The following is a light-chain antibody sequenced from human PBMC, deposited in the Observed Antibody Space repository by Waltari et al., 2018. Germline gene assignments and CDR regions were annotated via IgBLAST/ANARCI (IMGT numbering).Light chain of an antibody. CDR3: QSYDTSLSVV. CDR2: GTS. Sequence: QSVLTQPPSVSGAPGQRVSISCTGSGSNLGAGDDVHWYQQHPGKAPKLLIYGTSTRPPGVPDRFFGSQSGTSASLAITALQAEDEAEYYCQSYDTSLSVVFGGGTKLTVL. V-gene: IGLV1-40*01. CDR1: GSNLGAGDD. J-gene: IGLJ2*01.